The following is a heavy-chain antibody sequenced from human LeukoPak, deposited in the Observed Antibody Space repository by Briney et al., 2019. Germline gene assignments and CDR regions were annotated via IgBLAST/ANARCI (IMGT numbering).Heavy chain of an antibody. CDR2: IYYSGST. D-gene: IGHD1-26*01. J-gene: IGHJ4*02. V-gene: IGHV4-39*01. CDR3: AGHTVGATPFDY. Sequence: SETLSLTCTVSGGSISSSSYYWGWIRQPPGKGLEWIGSIYYSGSTYYNPSLKSRVTISVDTSKNQFSLKLSSVTAADTAVYYCAGHTVGATPFDYWGQGTLVTVSS. CDR1: GGSISSSSYY.